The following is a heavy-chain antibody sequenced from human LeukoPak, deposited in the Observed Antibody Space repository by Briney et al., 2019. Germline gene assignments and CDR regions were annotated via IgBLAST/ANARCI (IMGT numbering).Heavy chain of an antibody. Sequence: GASVKVSCKASGYTFTSYGISWVRQAPGQGLEWMGWISAYNGNTNYAQKLQGRVTVTTDTSTSTAYMELRSLRSDDTAVYYCAREQIRYYYYGMDVWGQGTTVTVSS. CDR3: AREQIRYYYYGMDV. V-gene: IGHV1-18*01. CDR1: GYTFTSYG. J-gene: IGHJ6*02. CDR2: ISAYNGNT.